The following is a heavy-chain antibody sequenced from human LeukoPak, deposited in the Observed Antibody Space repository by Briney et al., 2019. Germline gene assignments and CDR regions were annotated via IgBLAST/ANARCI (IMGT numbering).Heavy chain of an antibody. Sequence: GGSLRLSCAASGFTFDDYGMSWVRQAPGKGLEWVSGINWNGGSTGYADSVKGRFTISRDNAKNSLYLQMNSLRAEDTALYYCARILGYCSGGSCADAFDIWGQGTMVTVSS. CDR1: GFTFDDYG. V-gene: IGHV3-20*04. J-gene: IGHJ3*02. D-gene: IGHD2-15*01. CDR3: ARILGYCSGGSCADAFDI. CDR2: INWNGGST.